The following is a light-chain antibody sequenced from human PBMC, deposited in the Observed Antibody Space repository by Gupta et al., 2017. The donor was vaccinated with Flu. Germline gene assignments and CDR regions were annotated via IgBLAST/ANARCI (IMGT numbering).Light chain of an antibody. J-gene: IGLJ1*01. CDR1: ELGDND. Sequence: PGQIASIICSGDELGDNDACWYQQNPGQAPMLLIYQDNKRPPGIPERFSGSNSGSTATLTITGPQAVDEADYYCHAWEGSASYVFGPGTRVNVL. CDR3: HAWEGSASYV. V-gene: IGLV3-1*01. CDR2: QDN.